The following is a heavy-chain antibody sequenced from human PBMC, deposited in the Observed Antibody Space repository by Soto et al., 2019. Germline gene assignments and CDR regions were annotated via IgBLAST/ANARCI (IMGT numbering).Heavy chain of an antibody. D-gene: IGHD3-3*01. CDR1: GFTFSSYG. Sequence: QPGGSLRLSCAASGFTFSSYGMHWVRQAPGKGLEWVAVISYDGSNKYYADSVKGRFTISRDNSKNTLYLQMNSLRAEDTAVYYCAKGLSVDDFWSGPDYWGQGTLVTVSS. J-gene: IGHJ4*02. V-gene: IGHV3-30*18. CDR3: AKGLSVDDFWSGPDY. CDR2: ISYDGSNK.